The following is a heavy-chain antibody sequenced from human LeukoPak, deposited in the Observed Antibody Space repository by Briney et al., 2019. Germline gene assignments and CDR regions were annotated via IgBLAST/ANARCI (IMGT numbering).Heavy chain of an antibody. CDR1: GFTFSSYW. J-gene: IGHJ4*02. Sequence: GGPLRLSCAASGFTFSSYWMSWVRQAPGKGLEWVANIKQDGSEKYYVDSVKGRFTISRDNAKNSLYLQMNSLRAEDTAVYYCARTRADILTGYPYFDYWGQGTLVTVSS. V-gene: IGHV3-7*01. CDR3: ARTRADILTGYPYFDY. CDR2: IKQDGSEK. D-gene: IGHD3-9*01.